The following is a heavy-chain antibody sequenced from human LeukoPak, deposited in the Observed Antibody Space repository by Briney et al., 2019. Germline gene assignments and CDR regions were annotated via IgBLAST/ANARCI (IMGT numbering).Heavy chain of an antibody. CDR2: IYHSGST. V-gene: IGHV4-4*02. Sequence: SETLSLTCAVSGGSISSSNWWSWVRQPPGKGLEWIGEIYHSGSTNYNPSLKSRVTISLDKSKNQFSLKLSSVTAADTAVYYCAILVLRSGNLQTFDYWGQGTLVTVSS. J-gene: IGHJ4*02. CDR1: GGSISSSNW. CDR3: AILVLRSGNLQTFDY. D-gene: IGHD4/OR15-4a*01.